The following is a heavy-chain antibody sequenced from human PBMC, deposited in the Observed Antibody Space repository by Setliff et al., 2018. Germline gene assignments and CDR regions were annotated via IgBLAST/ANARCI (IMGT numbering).Heavy chain of an antibody. CDR1: GFTFSSYG. V-gene: IGHV3-30*02. D-gene: IGHD6-19*01. Sequence: PGGSLRLSCAASGFTFSSYGIHWVRQAPGKGLEWVTFIRYDGSDKYYADSVKGRFTISRDNSKNTLYVQMNSLRPEDTAVYYCAREQWLDPPGYYYMDVWAKGTTVTVSS. CDR2: IRYDGSDK. CDR3: AREQWLDPPGYYYMDV. J-gene: IGHJ6*03.